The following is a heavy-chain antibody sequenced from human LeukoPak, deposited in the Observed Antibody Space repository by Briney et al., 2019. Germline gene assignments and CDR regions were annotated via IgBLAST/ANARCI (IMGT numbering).Heavy chain of an antibody. J-gene: IGHJ5*02. CDR3: ARDLRVRGVIGTRWFDP. D-gene: IGHD3-10*01. V-gene: IGHV3-7*01. Sequence: GGSLRLSCAASGFTFSSYWMSWVRQAPGKVLEWVANIKQDGSEKYYVDSVKGRFTISRDNAKNSLYLQMNSLRAEDTAVYYCARDLRVRGVIGTRWFDPWGQGTLVTVSS. CDR2: IKQDGSEK. CDR1: GFTFSSYW.